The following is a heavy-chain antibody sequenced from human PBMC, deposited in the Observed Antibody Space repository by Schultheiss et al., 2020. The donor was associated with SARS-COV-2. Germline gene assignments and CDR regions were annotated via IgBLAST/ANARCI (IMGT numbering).Heavy chain of an antibody. J-gene: IGHJ4*02. CDR2: IIPIFGTA. Sequence: SVKVSCKASGGTFSSYAISWVRQAPGQGLEWMGGIIPIFGTANYAQKFQGRVTITADESTSTAYMELSSLRAEDTAVYYCASQLIFGVVIKLLDYWGQGTLVTVSS. CDR3: ASQLIFGVVIKLLDY. CDR1: GGTFSSYA. D-gene: IGHD3-3*01. V-gene: IGHV1-69*13.